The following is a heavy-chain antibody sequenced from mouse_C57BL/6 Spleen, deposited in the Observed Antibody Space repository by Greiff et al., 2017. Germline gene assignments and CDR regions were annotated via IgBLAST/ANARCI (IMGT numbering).Heavy chain of an antibody. D-gene: IGHD1-1*01. CDR1: GYTFTSYW. V-gene: IGHV1-53*01. Sequence: QVQLQQPGTELVKPGASVKLSCKASGYTFTSYWMHWVKQRPGQGLEWIGNINPSNGGTNYNEKFKSKATLTVDKSSSTAYMQLSSLTSEDSAVYDCARPITTVVGPMDYWGQGTSVTVSS. CDR2: INPSNGGT. CDR3: ARPITTVVGPMDY. J-gene: IGHJ4*01.